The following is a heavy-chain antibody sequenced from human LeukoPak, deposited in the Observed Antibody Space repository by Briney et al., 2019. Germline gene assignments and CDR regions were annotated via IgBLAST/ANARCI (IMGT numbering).Heavy chain of an antibody. CDR2: IYYSGTT. J-gene: IGHJ4*02. CDR3: ARSGYFLYYFDY. Sequence: SETLSLTCSVSGGSISSSSYYWGWIRQPPGKGLEWIGSIYYSGTTYYNPSLKSRVTISVDTSKNQFSLKLSSVTAADTAVYYCARSGYFLYYFDYWGQGTPVTVSS. V-gene: IGHV4-39*01. D-gene: IGHD3-3*01. CDR1: GGSISSSSYY.